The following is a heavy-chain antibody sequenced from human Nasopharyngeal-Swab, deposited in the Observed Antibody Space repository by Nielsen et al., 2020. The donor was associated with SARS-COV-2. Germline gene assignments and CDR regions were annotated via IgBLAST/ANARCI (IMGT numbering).Heavy chain of an antibody. Sequence: GESLKISCRGFGYSFSTNWIAWVRQMPGKGLEWMGIINPDDSDTRYSPSFQGHVSISADKSITTAYLQWTGLKASDTATYYCARRSDHISRWTFDYWGQGTPVTVSS. D-gene: IGHD6-13*01. J-gene: IGHJ4*02. CDR2: INPDDSDT. V-gene: IGHV5-51*01. CDR1: GYSFSTNW. CDR3: ARRSDHISRWTFDY.